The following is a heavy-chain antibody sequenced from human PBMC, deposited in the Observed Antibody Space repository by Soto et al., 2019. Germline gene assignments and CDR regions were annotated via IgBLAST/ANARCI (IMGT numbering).Heavy chain of an antibody. D-gene: IGHD6-13*01. CDR3: ATGGHGSSFGRQFGHNWFDP. CDR2: FDPEDGET. V-gene: IGHV1-24*01. Sequence: ASVRGSCKVSGYSLTELSMHWVRQAPGKGLEWMGGFDPEDGETIYAQKFQGRVTMTEDTSTDTAYMELSSLRSEDTAVYYCATGGHGSSFGRQFGHNWFDPWGQGTLVTVSS. CDR1: GYSLTELS. J-gene: IGHJ5*02.